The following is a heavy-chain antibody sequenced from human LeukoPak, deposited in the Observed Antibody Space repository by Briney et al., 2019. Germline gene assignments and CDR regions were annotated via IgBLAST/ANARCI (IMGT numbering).Heavy chain of an antibody. Sequence: GASVKVSCKASGYTFTIYAMNWVRQAPGQGLEWMGWINTNTGNPTYAQGFTGRFVFSLDTSVSTAYLQISSLKAEDTAVYYCARDSVRRDIVVVPAAIYYYMDVWGKGTTVTVSS. J-gene: IGHJ6*03. CDR1: GYTFTIYA. V-gene: IGHV7-4-1*02. CDR3: ARDSVRRDIVVVPAAIYYYMDV. CDR2: INTNTGNP. D-gene: IGHD2-2*01.